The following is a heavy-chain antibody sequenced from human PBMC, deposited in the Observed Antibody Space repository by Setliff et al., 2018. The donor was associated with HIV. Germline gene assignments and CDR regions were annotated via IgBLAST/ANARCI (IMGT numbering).Heavy chain of an antibody. V-gene: IGHV4-59*02. CDR1: GGSVTDYF. CDR2: IYSSGNT. CDR3: ARDLVGKNYVDY. J-gene: IGHJ4*02. D-gene: IGHD3-16*01. Sequence: PSETLSLTCTVSGGSVTDYFWNWIRQPPGKGLEWIGYIYSSGNTNYNPSLESRVSISLDTSKNQFSLRLSSVTATDTAVYYCARDLVGKNYVDYWGQGTLVTVSS.